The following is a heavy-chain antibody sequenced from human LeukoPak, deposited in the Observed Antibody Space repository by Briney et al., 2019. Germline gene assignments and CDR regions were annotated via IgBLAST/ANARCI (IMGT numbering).Heavy chain of an antibody. Sequence: PSETLSLTCAVYGGSFSGYYWSWIRQPPGKGLEWIGEINHSGSTNYNPSLKSRVTISVDTSKNQFSLKLSSVTAEDTAVYYCARVRRDFHWFDPWGQGTLVTVSS. CDR3: ARVRRDFHWFDP. V-gene: IGHV4-34*01. CDR1: GGSFSGYY. J-gene: IGHJ5*02. CDR2: INHSGST.